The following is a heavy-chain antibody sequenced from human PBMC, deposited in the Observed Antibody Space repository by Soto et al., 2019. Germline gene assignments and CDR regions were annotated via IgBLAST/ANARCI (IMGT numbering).Heavy chain of an antibody. CDR2: ISYDGSDK. D-gene: IGHD2-15*01. CDR1: GFTFSSYA. Sequence: QVKLVESGGGVVQPGRSLRLSCAASGFTFSSYAMHWVRQPPGKGLEWVAVISYDGSDKYYADSVKGRFTISRDNSKDTVYLQMNSLRAEDTAVYYCARDFSMVVVAPGYWGQGTLVTVSS. CDR3: ARDFSMVVVAPGY. J-gene: IGHJ4*02. V-gene: IGHV3-30-3*01.